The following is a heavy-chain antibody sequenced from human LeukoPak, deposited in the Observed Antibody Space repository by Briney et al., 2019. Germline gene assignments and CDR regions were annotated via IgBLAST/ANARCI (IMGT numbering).Heavy chain of an antibody. D-gene: IGHD3-16*01. CDR2: IYYSGST. Sequence: SETLSLTCTVSGGSISSGDYYWSWIRQPPGKGLEWIGYIYYSGSTNYNPSLKSRVTISVDTSKNQFSLKLSSVTAADTAVYYCARGGPYYFDYWGQGTLVTVSS. V-gene: IGHV4-61*08. CDR1: GGSISSGDYY. J-gene: IGHJ4*02. CDR3: ARGGPYYFDY.